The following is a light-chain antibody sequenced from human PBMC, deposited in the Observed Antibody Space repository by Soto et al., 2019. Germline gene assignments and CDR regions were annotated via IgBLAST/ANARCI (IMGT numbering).Light chain of an antibody. Sequence: AIQMTQSPSSLAGSVGDRLTITCRASQDIGNDLGWYQQKPGKAPKLLIYAASSLQSGVSSRFSGSGSGTEFTLTISSLQPEDSATYYCLQVFNFPRAFGQGTRWIS. J-gene: IGKJ1*01. CDR1: QDIGND. CDR2: AAS. CDR3: LQVFNFPRA. V-gene: IGKV1-6*02.